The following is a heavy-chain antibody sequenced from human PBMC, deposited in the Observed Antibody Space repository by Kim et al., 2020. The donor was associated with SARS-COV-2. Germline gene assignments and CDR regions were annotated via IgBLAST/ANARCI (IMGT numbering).Heavy chain of an antibody. CDR2: ISSSGSTT. Sequence: GGSLRLSCAASGFTFSDYYMTWIRQAPGKGLEWVSYISSSGSTTYYADSVKGRFTISRDNAKNSLYLQMNSLRADDTAVYYCARRGSDYYGMDIWGQGTTVTVSS. J-gene: IGHJ6*02. V-gene: IGHV3-11*01. CDR1: GFTFSDYY. CDR3: ARRGSDYYGMDI. D-gene: IGHD3-16*01.